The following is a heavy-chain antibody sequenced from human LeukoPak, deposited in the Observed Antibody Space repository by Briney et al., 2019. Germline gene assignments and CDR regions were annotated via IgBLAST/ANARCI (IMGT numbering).Heavy chain of an antibody. D-gene: IGHD6-6*01. CDR3: ARGIAARLVVNWFDP. CDR1: GGSISSGSYY. Sequence: SETLSLTCTVSGGSISSGSYYWSWIRQPAGKGLEWIGRIYTSGSTNYNPSLKSRVTISVDTSKNQFSLKLSSVTAADTAVYYCARGIAARLVVNWFDPWGQGTLVNVSS. J-gene: IGHJ5*02. CDR2: IYTSGST. V-gene: IGHV4-61*02.